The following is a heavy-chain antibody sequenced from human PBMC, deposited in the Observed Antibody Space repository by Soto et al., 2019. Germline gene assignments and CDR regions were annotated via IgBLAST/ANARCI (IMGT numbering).Heavy chain of an antibody. D-gene: IGHD4-17*01. V-gene: IGHV3-30*03. CDR3: ARRYGGTLDY. CDR1: GFIFSSYG. CDR2: ISYDGNNK. J-gene: IGHJ4*02. Sequence: GGSLRLSCAASGFIFSSYGMHWVRQAPGKGLEWVALISYDGNNKYYADSVKGRFTISRDNSKNLLYLQMNNLRPQDTAVYYCARRYGGTLDYWGQGTLVTVSS.